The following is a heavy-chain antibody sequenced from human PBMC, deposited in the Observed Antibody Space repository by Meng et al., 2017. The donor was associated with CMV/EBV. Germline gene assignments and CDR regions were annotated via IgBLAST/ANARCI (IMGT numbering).Heavy chain of an antibody. CDR1: GYTFTSYG. CDR2: ISAYNGNT. Sequence: ASVKVSCKASGYTFTSYGISWVRQAPGQGREWMGWISAYNGNTNYAQKLQGRVTMTTDTSTSTAYMELRRLRSDDTAVYYCARDKVGYSSSWSGMDVWGQGTTVTVSS. J-gene: IGHJ6*02. CDR3: ARDKVGYSSSWSGMDV. D-gene: IGHD6-13*01. V-gene: IGHV1-18*01.